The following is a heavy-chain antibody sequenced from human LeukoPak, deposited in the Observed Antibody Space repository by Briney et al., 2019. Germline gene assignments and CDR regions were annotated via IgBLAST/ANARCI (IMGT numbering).Heavy chain of an antibody. CDR1: GASISSGGYY. D-gene: IGHD6-19*01. Sequence: ASESLSLTCTVSGASISSGGYYWSWIRQPPGKGLEWIGYIYHAGSTYYNPSLKSRVTISVDRSKNQFSLKLSSVTAADTAVYYCARGSGSVAGRYSGYDSWGYSSGWYPFDYWGQGTLVTVSS. J-gene: IGHJ4*02. CDR2: IYHAGST. V-gene: IGHV4-30-2*01. CDR3: ARGSGSVAGRYSGYDSWGYSSGWYPFDY.